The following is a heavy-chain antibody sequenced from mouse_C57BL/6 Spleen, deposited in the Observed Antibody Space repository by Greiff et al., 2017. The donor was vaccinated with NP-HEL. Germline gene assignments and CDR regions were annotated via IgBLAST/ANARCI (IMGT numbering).Heavy chain of an antibody. D-gene: IGHD4-1*02. CDR2: IDPSDSYP. Sequence: QVQLQQPGAELVMPGASVKLSCKASGYTFTSYWMHWVKQRPGQGLEWIGEIDPSDSYPNYNQKFKGKSTLTVDKSSSTAYMQLSSLTSEDSAVYYCASTTGTDFDYWGQGTTLTVSA. J-gene: IGHJ2*01. V-gene: IGHV1-69*01. CDR1: GYTFTSYW. CDR3: ASTTGTDFDY.